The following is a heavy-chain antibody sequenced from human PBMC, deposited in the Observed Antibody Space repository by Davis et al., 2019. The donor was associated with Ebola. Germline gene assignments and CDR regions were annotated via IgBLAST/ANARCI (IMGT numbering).Heavy chain of an antibody. CDR1: GVTFNSYA. CDR2: ISYDGSNK. CDR3: AKDKPMVYSIPLDF. D-gene: IGHD2-8*01. J-gene: IGHJ4*02. V-gene: IGHV3-30*04. Sequence: LSLTCAVSGVTFNSYAIHWVRQAPGKGLEWVAVISYDGSNKYYADSVKGRFTISRDNSQNTLSLQMNSLRAEDTAVYYCAKDKPMVYSIPLDFWGQGTLVTVSS.